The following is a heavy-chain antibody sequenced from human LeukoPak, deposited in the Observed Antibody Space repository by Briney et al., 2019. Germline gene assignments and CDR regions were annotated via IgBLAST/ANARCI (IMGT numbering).Heavy chain of an antibody. CDR3: AKAIGTDDAFDI. Sequence: GGSLRLSCAASGFTFSSYGMHWVRQAPGKGLEWVAFIRYDGSNKYYADSVKGRFTISRDNSKNTLYLQMNSLRAEDTAVYYCAKAIGTDDAFDIWGQGTMVTVSS. D-gene: IGHD1-14*01. V-gene: IGHV3-30*02. CDR2: IRYDGSNK. CDR1: GFTFSSYG. J-gene: IGHJ3*02.